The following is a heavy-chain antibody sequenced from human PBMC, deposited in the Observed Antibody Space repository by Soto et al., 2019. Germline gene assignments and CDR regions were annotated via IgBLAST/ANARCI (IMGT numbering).Heavy chain of an antibody. J-gene: IGHJ4*02. V-gene: IGHV1-2*02. CDR1: GYTFTTYY. D-gene: IGHD1-7*01. CDR3: AKGNFKFDS. CDR2: IDPNSGVT. Sequence: ASVKVSCKTSGYTFTTYYLHWVRQAPGQGLEWMGWIDPNSGVTKYAQKFQGRVTVTRDTSISTTYMELSSLTSDDTAVYYCAKGNFKFDSWGQGTLVTVSS.